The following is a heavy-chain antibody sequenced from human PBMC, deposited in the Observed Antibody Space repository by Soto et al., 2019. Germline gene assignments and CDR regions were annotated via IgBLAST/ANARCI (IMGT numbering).Heavy chain of an antibody. J-gene: IGHJ6*02. CDR3: ARERSGYYNDYYYGMDV. Sequence: QVQLVQSGAEVKKPGSSVKVSCKASGGTFSSYAISWVRQAPGQGLECMGGLIPIFGTANYAQKFQGRVTITADESTSTAYMELSSLRSEDTAVYYCARERSGYYNDYYYGMDVWGQGTTVTVSS. V-gene: IGHV1-69*01. D-gene: IGHD3-3*01. CDR1: GGTFSSYA. CDR2: LIPIFGTA.